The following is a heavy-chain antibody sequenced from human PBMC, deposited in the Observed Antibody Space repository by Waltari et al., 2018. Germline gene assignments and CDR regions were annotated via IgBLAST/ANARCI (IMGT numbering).Heavy chain of an antibody. D-gene: IGHD3-9*01. Sequence: QVQLVQSGAEVKKPGSSVKVSCKAAGGTFSSDAISWVGQAPGQGLEWMGGIIPILGIANYAQKFQGRVTITADKSTSTAYMELSSLRSEDTAVYYCARGVGRPLRYFDWLLFFDYWGQGTLVTVSS. V-gene: IGHV1-69*10. CDR3: ARGVGRPLRYFDWLLFFDY. J-gene: IGHJ4*02. CDR1: GGTFSSDA. CDR2: IIPILGIA.